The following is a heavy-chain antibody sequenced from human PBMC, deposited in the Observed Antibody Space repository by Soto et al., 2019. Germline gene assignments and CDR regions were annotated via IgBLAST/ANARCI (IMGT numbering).Heavy chain of an antibody. J-gene: IGHJ6*02. D-gene: IGHD2-15*01. CDR1: GGSVSSGSYY. V-gene: IGHV4-61*01. Sequence: PSETLSLTCTVSGGSVSSGSYYWSWIRQPPGKGLEWIGYIYYSGSTNYNTSLKSRVTISVDTSKNQFSLKLSSVTAADTAVYYCAREVRIVAATSYGMDVWGQGTTVTVSS. CDR3: AREVRIVAATSYGMDV. CDR2: IYYSGST.